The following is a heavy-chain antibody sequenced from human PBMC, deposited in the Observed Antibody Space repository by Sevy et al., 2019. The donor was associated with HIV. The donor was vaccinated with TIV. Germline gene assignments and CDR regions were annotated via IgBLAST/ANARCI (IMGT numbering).Heavy chain of an antibody. J-gene: IGHJ4*02. CDR3: ARGCLTMIVVDPVWGGGYFDY. D-gene: IGHD3-22*01. Sequence: SETLSLTCAVYGGSFSGYYWSWIRQPPGKGLEWIGEINHSGSTNYNPSLKSRVTISVDTSKNQFSLKLSSVTAADTAVYYCARGCLTMIVVDPVWGGGYFDYWGQGTLVTVSS. CDR1: GGSFSGYY. V-gene: IGHV4-34*01. CDR2: INHSGST.